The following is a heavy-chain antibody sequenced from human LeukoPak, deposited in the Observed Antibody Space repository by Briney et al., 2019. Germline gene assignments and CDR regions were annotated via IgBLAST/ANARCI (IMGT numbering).Heavy chain of an antibody. V-gene: IGHV3-23*01. CDR2: ISGSGGST. J-gene: IGHJ6*02. CDR3: VSNYCSSTSCYVMDV. Sequence: GGSLRLSCAASGFTFSSYAMSWVRQAPGKGLEWVSAISGSGGSTYYADSVKGRFTISRDNSKNTLYLQMNSLRAEDTAVYYCVSNYCSSTSCYVMDVWGQGTTVTVSS. CDR1: GFTFSSYA. D-gene: IGHD2-2*01.